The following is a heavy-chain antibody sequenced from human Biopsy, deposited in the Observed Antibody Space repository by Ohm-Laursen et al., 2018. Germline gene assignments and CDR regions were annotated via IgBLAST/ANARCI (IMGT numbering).Heavy chain of an antibody. D-gene: IGHD3-10*01. CDR1: DGSISNIINY. V-gene: IGHV4-39*01. CDR3: ARHSFGSGRDF. J-gene: IGHJ4*02. CDR2: IYHTGIT. Sequence: GTLSLTCTVTDGSISNIINYWGWIRQPLGKGLEWLGSIYHTGITDYNPSLKRRVTISVDTSNNQFSLKLSSPTAADTAVYYCARHSFGSGRDFWGQGTLVTVSS.